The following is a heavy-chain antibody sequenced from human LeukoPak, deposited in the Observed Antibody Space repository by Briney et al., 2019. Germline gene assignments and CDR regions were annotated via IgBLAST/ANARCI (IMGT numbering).Heavy chain of an antibody. CDR1: GFSFSRYG. V-gene: IGHV3-30*18. CDR3: AKHNGSGWSLLDY. D-gene: IGHD6-19*01. J-gene: IGHJ4*02. CDR2: ITYDGSNT. Sequence: GGSLRLSCAASGFSFSRYGMHWVRQAPGKGLEWVGVITYDGSNTYYAGSVKGRFTISRDNSKNTLSLQLNSLRPEDPAIYYCAKHNGSGWSLLDYWGQGTLVTVSS.